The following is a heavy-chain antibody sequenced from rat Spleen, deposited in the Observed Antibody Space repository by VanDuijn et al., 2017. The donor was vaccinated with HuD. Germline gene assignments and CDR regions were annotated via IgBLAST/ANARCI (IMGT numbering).Heavy chain of an antibody. CDR1: GFSFSTFY. J-gene: IGHJ2*01. Sequence: EVQLVESGGGLVQPGRSMKLSCAASGFSFSTFYMAWVRQAPTKGLEWVASTSSGGGSTYYRDSVKGRFTSSRHNAKSTLYLQMDSLRSEDTATYYCTTGGVTTIDYWGQGVMVTVSS. V-gene: IGHV5-27*01. CDR2: TSSGGGST. D-gene: IGHD1-10*01. CDR3: TTGGVTTIDY.